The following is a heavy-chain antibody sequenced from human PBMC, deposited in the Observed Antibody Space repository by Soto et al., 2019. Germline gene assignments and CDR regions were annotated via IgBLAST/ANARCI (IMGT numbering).Heavy chain of an antibody. CDR3: ARVNVNRGYYFDY. D-gene: IGHD3-10*02. J-gene: IGHJ4*02. V-gene: IGHV4-4*02. CDR2: IYHSGST. CDR1: GGSISSSNW. Sequence: SETLSLTCAVSGGSISSSNWWSWVRHPPGKGLEWIGEIYHSGSTNYNPSLKSRVTISVDKSKNQFSLKLSSVTAADTAVYYCARVNVNRGYYFDYWGQGTLVTVYS.